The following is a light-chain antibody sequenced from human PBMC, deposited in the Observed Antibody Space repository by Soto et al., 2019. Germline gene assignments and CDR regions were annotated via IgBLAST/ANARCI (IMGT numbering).Light chain of an antibody. J-gene: IGKJ4*01. Sequence: EIMLTQSPGTLSLSPGDRATLSCRASQSVAGSSLARYQQKPAQAPRLVIYAASNRATGIPARFSGSGSGTDFSLIISGLEPEDFAVYFCQQYGSSHLTFGGGTKVDIK. CDR1: QSVAGSS. CDR2: AAS. CDR3: QQYGSSHLT. V-gene: IGKV3-20*01.